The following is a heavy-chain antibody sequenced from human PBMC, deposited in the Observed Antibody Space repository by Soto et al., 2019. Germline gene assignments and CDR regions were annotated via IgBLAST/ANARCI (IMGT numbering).Heavy chain of an antibody. D-gene: IGHD2-15*01. CDR1: GGSIYRSGYY. V-gene: IGHV4-39*01. Sequence: EGLSLTCPVSGGSIYRSGYYWGWIRQPPGRGLEWIGNIDYNGVTYSNPSLKSRVTISRDTSKNQFSLKLTSVTASDTALYYCGKVLVGATGHTDSDSWGPGTLVTVSS. J-gene: IGHJ4*02. CDR2: IDYNGVT. CDR3: GKVLVGATGHTDSDS.